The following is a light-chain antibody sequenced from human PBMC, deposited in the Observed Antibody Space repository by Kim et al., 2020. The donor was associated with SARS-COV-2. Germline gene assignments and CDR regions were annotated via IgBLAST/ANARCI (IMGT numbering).Light chain of an antibody. V-gene: IGLV1-44*01. CDR2: RNN. J-gene: IGLJ3*02. CDR3: ATWDDSLNAWV. CDR1: NSNIGVNT. Sequence: QSVLTQPPSASGTPGQRVTISCSGSNSNIGVNTVNWYQQFPGTAPKLLIYRNNQRPPGVPDRFSGSKSGTSASLALSGLLSEDEADYYCATWDDSLNAWVFGGGTQLTVL.